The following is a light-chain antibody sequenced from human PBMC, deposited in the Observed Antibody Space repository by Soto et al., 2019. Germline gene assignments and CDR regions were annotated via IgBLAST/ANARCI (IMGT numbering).Light chain of an antibody. Sequence: DIQLTQSSSTLSASVGATVTIPCRASQSISSSFAWYHQKPAKAPKLLIYKASSLESGGPPTSSGSGSGTEFILTVSSLQPDDFATFYCQQFHSFPWTFGQGTKVDIK. V-gene: IGKV1-5*03. J-gene: IGKJ1*01. CDR3: QQFHSFPWT. CDR2: KAS. CDR1: QSISSS.